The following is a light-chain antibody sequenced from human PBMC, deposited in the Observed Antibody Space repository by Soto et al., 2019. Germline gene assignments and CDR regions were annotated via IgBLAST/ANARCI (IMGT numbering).Light chain of an antibody. CDR2: AAS. J-gene: IGKJ1*01. Sequence: PSSLSAAVGDRVTITCRASQGIGNDLGWYQQKPGKAPKLLIYAASSLQSGVPSRFSGSGSGTHFTLTISSLQPEDFATYYCLQDYNYPWTFGQGTKVDIK. CDR1: QGIGND. V-gene: IGKV1-6*01. CDR3: LQDYNYPWT.